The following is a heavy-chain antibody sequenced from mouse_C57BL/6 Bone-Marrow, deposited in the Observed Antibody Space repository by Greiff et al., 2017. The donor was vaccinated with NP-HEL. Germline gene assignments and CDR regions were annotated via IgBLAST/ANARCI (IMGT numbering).Heavy chain of an antibody. CDR3: ASRDYYGSSYEGFAY. J-gene: IGHJ3*01. CDR1: GYTFTSYW. D-gene: IGHD1-1*01. V-gene: IGHV1-72*01. CDR2: IAPNSGGT. Sequence: QVQLQQPGAELVKPGASVKLSCKASGYTFTSYWMHWVKQRPGRGLEWIGRIAPNSGGTKYNEKFKSKATLTVDKPSSTAYMQLSSLTSEDSAVYDCASRDYYGSSYEGFAYWGQGTLVTVSA.